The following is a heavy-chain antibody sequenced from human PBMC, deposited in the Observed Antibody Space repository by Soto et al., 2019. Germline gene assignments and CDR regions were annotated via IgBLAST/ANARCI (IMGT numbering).Heavy chain of an antibody. V-gene: IGHV3-48*01. CDR3: ARHGITGSYYDAFDI. D-gene: IGHD1-26*01. J-gene: IGHJ3*02. CDR1: VFTFRNYG. Sequence: SLRLSCAASVFTFRNYGMNWVRQAPGKGLEWVSYIGIGSSTKYYADSVKGRFTISRDNAKNSLYLQMNSLRAEDTAVYYCARHGITGSYYDAFDIWGQGTMVTVSS. CDR2: IGIGSSTK.